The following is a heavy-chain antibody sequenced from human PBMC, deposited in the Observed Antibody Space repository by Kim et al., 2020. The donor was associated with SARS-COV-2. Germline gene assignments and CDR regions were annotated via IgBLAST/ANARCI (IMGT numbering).Heavy chain of an antibody. V-gene: IGHV5-51*01. CDR2: IYPGDSDT. J-gene: IGHJ6*02. CDR3: ARHTFTSEYYYYGMDV. CDR1: GYSFTSYW. Sequence: GESLKISCKGSGYSFTSYWIGWVRQMPGKGLEWMGIIYPGDSDTRYSPSFQGQVTISADKSISTAYLQWSSLKASDTAMYYCARHTFTSEYYYYGMDVWGQGTTVTVSS.